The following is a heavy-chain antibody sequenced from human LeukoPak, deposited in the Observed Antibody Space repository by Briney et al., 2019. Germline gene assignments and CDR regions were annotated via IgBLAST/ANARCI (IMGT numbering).Heavy chain of an antibody. CDR1: GVTLSDHH. V-gene: IGHV3-72*01. D-gene: IGHD3-16*01. J-gene: IGHJ3*01. Sequence: GGSLRLSCITSGVTLSDHHMDWVRPPAGKGLEWVVRSRNKAKSYTTEYTASVKGRFTISRDDSKNSLHLQMNSLKIEDTAVYYCARDGGKGDNSAFDVWGQGTVVTVSS. CDR2: SRNKAKSYTT. CDR3: ARDGGKGDNSAFDV.